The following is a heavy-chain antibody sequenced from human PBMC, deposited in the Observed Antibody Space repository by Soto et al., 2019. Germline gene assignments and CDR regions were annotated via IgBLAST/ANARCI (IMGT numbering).Heavy chain of an antibody. V-gene: IGHV4-31*03. CDR3: ARGNSFMVRGFIITERPFDY. CDR1: GGSISSGGYY. CDR2: IYYSGGT. J-gene: IGHJ4*02. D-gene: IGHD3-10*01. Sequence: QVQLQESGPGLVKPSQTLSLTCTVSGGSISSGGYYWSWIRQHPGKGLEWIGYIYYSGGTSYNPSLKSRVNIAVDTSKNQFSMKLSSVTAADTAVYYCARGNSFMVRGFIITERPFDYWGQGTLVTVSS.